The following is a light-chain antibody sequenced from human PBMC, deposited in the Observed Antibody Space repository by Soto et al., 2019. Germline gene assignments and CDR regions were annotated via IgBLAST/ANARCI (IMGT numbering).Light chain of an antibody. V-gene: IGKV1-39*01. J-gene: IGKJ2*01. CDR2: AAS. CDR1: QSINNY. Sequence: DIQMTQSPSSLSASVGDRVTITCRASQSINNYLNWFQQKPGKAPRLLIYAASSLQSGVPSRFSGRGSGTDFTLTIRSLQPEDFATYYCQQSYSSPLYTFGQGTKLEIK. CDR3: QQSYSSPLYT.